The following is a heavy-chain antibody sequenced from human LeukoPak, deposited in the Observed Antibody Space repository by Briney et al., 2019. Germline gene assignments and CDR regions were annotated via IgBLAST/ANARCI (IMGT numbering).Heavy chain of an antibody. D-gene: IGHD5-18*01. Sequence: GRSLRLSCAASGFTFSSYAMHWVRQAPGKGLEWVANIKEDGSEKYYVDSVKGRFTISRDNAKNSLYLEMNSLRAEDTAVYYCARDRGYGYDYWGQGTLVTVSS. J-gene: IGHJ4*02. V-gene: IGHV3-7*01. CDR3: ARDRGYGYDY. CDR1: GFTFSSYA. CDR2: IKEDGSEK.